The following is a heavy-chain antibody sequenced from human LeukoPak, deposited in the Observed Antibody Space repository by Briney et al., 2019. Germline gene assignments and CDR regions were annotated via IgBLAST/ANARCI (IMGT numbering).Heavy chain of an antibody. CDR2: IYHSGST. Sequence: SETLSLTCTASGYSISSGYYWGWIRQPPGKGLEWIGSIYHSGSTYYNPSLKSRVTISVDTSKNQFSLKLSSVTAADTAVYYCARVQRGYSGRTTPQNNWFDPWGQGTLVTVSS. V-gene: IGHV4-38-2*02. CDR3: ARVQRGYSGRTTPQNNWFDP. D-gene: IGHD5-12*01. J-gene: IGHJ5*02. CDR1: GYSISSGYY.